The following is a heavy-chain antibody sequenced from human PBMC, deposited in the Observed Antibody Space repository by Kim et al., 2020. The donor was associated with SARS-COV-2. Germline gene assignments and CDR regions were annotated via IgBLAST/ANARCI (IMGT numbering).Heavy chain of an antibody. D-gene: IGHD3-22*01. CDR1: GGSISSYY. Sequence: SETLSLTCTVSGGSISSYYWSWIRQPPGKGLEWIGYIYYSGSTNYNPSLKSRVTISVDTSKNQFSLKLSSVTAADTAVYYCARDRRYYYDSSGYYYGAFDIWGQGTMVTVSS. V-gene: IGHV4-59*01. CDR2: IYYSGST. CDR3: ARDRRYYYDSSGYYYGAFDI. J-gene: IGHJ3*02.